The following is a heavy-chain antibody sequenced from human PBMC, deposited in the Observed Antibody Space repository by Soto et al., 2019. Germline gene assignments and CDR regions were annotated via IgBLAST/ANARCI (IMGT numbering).Heavy chain of an antibody. CDR3: TATLPY. V-gene: IGHV3-23*01. D-gene: IGHD1-26*01. Sequence: EVQLLESGGGLAQPGGSLRLSCAASGFTFSSYAMSWVRQAPGRGLEWVSTISGSGGSAYFADSVKGRFTISRDNSKNTLYLQMNSLKTEDTAVYYCTATLPYWGQGTLVTISS. J-gene: IGHJ4*02. CDR1: GFTFSSYA. CDR2: ISGSGGSA.